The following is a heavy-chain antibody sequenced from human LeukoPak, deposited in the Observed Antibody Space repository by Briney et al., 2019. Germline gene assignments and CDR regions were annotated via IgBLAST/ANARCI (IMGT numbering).Heavy chain of an antibody. CDR2: ISAYNGNT. V-gene: IGHV1-18*04. CDR1: GYTFTSYG. D-gene: IGHD3-10*01. CDR3: ARDQITMVRGVIQSDY. Sequence: ASVNVSCKASGYTFTSYGISWVRQAPGQGLEWMGWISAYNGNTNYAQKLQGRVTMTTDTSTSTAYMELRSLRSDDTAVYYCARDQITMVRGVIQSDYWGQGTLVTVSS. J-gene: IGHJ4*02.